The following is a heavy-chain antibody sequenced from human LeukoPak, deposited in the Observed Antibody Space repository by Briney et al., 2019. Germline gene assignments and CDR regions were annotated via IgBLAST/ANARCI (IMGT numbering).Heavy chain of an antibody. CDR3: AKGLSSSWLPLFDY. Sequence: GGSLRLSCAASGFTLSSYAMSWVRQAPGKGLEWVSSISGSGVSTVYAASVKGRFTISRDDSKDTLYLQLNSLRAEDTAVFYCAKGLSSSWLPLFDYWGQGTLVTASS. V-gene: IGHV3-23*01. J-gene: IGHJ4*02. D-gene: IGHD6-13*01. CDR1: GFTLSSYA. CDR2: ISGSGVST.